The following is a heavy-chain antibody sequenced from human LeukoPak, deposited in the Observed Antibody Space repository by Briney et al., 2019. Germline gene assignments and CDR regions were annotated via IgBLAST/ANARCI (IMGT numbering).Heavy chain of an antibody. V-gene: IGHV1-69*04. CDR3: ARDGMVRGVIDYYGMDV. D-gene: IGHD3-10*01. J-gene: IGHJ6*02. CDR1: GGTFSNYA. CDR2: IIPILGIG. Sequence: SAKVSCKASGGTFSNYAISWVRQAPGQGLEWMGRIIPILGIGDYAQKFQGRVTVTADKSTSTAYMELSSLRSEDTAVYYCARDGMVRGVIDYYGMDVWGQGTTVTVSS.